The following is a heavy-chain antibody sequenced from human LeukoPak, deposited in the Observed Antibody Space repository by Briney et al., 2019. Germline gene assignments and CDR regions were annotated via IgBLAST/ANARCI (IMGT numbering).Heavy chain of an antibody. V-gene: IGHV3-33*01. J-gene: IGHJ6*02. CDR2: IWYGGSNK. CDR3: ARDPPQYYYGSGSYSKSYYYYGMDV. D-gene: IGHD3-10*01. CDR1: GFTFSSYG. Sequence: PGRSLRLSCAASGFTFSSYGMHWVRQAPGKGLEWVAVIWYGGSNKYYADSVKGRFTISRDNSKNTLYLQMNSLRAEDTAVYYCARDPPQYYYGSGSYSKSYYYYGMDVWGQGTTVTVSS.